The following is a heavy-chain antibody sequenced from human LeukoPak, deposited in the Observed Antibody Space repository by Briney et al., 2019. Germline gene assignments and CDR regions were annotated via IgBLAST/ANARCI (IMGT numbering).Heavy chain of an antibody. CDR1: GGSISSGDYY. D-gene: IGHD3-3*01. V-gene: IGHV4-61*08. J-gene: IGHJ4*02. CDR3: ARSSGPEWPLSY. CDR2: IQNSGTS. Sequence: PSGTLSLTCTVSGGSISSGDYYWNWIRQPPGKGLEWIGHIQNSGTSNYNPSLKSRVTTSVDPSKNQFSLKLTSVTAADTAVYYCARSSGPEWPLSYWGQGTLVAVSS.